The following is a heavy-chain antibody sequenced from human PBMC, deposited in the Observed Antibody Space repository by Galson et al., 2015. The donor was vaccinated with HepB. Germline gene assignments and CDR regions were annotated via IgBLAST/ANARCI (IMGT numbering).Heavy chain of an antibody. CDR3: ARESITIFGVVRCCVDY. CDR1: GFTFSSYS. J-gene: IGHJ4*02. CDR2: ISSSSSYI. V-gene: IGHV3-21*01. D-gene: IGHD3-3*01. Sequence: SLRLSCAASGFTFSSYSMNWDRQAPGKGLEWVSSISSSSSYIYYADSVKGRFTISRDKAKNSLYLQMNSLRAEDTAVYYCARESITIFGVVRCCVDYWGQGTLVTVSS.